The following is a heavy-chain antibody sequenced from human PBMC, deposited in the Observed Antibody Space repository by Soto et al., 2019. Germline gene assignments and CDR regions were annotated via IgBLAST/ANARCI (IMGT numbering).Heavy chain of an antibody. CDR1: GISFSDYS. D-gene: IGHD2-21*02. CDR3: ARLPKGSLVTA. V-gene: IGHV3-48*02. Sequence: PGGSLRLSCVGSGISFSDYSMNWVRQAPGKGLQWISYISSSSDDIHYADSVKGRFTVSRDNAKNALFLQMNSLRDDDTAIYYCARLPKGSLVTAWGQGTQVTVSS. CDR2: ISSSSDDI. J-gene: IGHJ4*02.